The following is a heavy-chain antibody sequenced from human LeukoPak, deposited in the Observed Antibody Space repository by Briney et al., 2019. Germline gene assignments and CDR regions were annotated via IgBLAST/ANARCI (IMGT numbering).Heavy chain of an antibody. CDR3: AGGGVWHQLAIEY. Sequence: GGSLRLACATSGFPFINSAMHWVRQAPGKGLEYVAGISRYGDDTYYADSVKDRFTISRDNSKNTLYLQMGSLRTDDMAVYYCAGGGVWHQLAIEYWGQGTLVTVSS. V-gene: IGHV3-64*02. D-gene: IGHD3-16*01. CDR2: ISRYGDDT. CDR1: GFPFINSA. J-gene: IGHJ4*02.